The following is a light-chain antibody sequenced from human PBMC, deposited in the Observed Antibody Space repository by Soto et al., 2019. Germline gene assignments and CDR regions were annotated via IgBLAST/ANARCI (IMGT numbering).Light chain of an antibody. V-gene: IGLV2-14*01. CDR2: EVS. CDR1: SSDVGGYNY. CDR3: SSYTRSSTVV. J-gene: IGLJ2*01. Sequence: QSVLTQPASVSGSPGQSITISCTGTSSDVGGYNYVSWYQQHPGKAPKLMIYEVSNRPSGVSNRFSGSKSGNTASLTISGLQDDDEAAYYCSSYTRSSTVVFGGGTQLTVL.